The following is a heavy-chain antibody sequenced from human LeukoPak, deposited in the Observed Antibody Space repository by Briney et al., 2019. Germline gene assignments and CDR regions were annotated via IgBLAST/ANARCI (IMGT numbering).Heavy chain of an antibody. J-gene: IGHJ4*02. V-gene: IGHV6-1*01. Sequence: SQTLSLTCAISGDSVSSNSAAWSWIRQSPSRGLEWLGRTYYRSKWYNDYAVSMKSRITITSDTSKNQFSLHLNSVTPEDTAVYYCARGFGSRYAYWGQGTLVTVSS. CDR3: ARGFGSRYAY. CDR1: GDSVSSNSAA. D-gene: IGHD6-13*01. CDR2: TYYRSKWYN.